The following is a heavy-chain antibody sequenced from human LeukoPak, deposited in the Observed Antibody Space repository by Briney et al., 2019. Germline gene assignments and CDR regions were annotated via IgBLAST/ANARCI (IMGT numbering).Heavy chain of an antibody. CDR1: GFTFSTYS. Sequence: GESLRLSCAASGFTFSTYSMTWVRQGPGRGLEWVSSIYPKGGSTFYADSVKARFTISRDNSKNTLYLQMSSLRTEDTAIYYCTKDVVPDSGWDLDYWGQGTLVTVSS. CDR2: IYPKGGST. J-gene: IGHJ4*02. D-gene: IGHD6-19*01. V-gene: IGHV3-23*01. CDR3: TKDVVPDSGWDLDY.